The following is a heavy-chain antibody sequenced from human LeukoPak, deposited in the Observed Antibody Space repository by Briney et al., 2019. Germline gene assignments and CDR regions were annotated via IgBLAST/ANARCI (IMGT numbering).Heavy chain of an antibody. J-gene: IGHJ4*02. V-gene: IGHV3-48*04. CDR3: ARDRELDY. D-gene: IGHD3-10*01. CDR1: GFTFSSSS. CDR2: ISDDSGII. Sequence: GGSLRLSCIASGFTFSSSSMIWVRQAPGKGLEWVSYISDDSGIIYYADSVKGRFTISRDNAKKSLYLQMNSLRVEDTALYYCARDRELDYWGQGTLVTVSS.